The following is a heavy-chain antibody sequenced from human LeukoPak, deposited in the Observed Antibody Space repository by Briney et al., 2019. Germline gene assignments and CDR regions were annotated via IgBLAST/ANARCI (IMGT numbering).Heavy chain of an antibody. Sequence: PGRSLRLSCAASGVTFSSYGMHWGRQAPGKGLEWVAVIWYDGSNKYYADSVKGRFTISRDNSKNTLYLQMNSLGAEDTAVYYCARAAEMATVFDYWGQGTLVTVSS. J-gene: IGHJ4*02. CDR2: IWYDGSNK. CDR1: GVTFSSYG. D-gene: IGHD5-24*01. CDR3: ARAAEMATVFDY. V-gene: IGHV3-33*01.